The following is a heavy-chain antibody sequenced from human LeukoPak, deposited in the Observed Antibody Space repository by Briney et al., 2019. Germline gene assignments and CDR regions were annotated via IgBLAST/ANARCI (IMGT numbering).Heavy chain of an antibody. D-gene: IGHD3-10*01. V-gene: IGHV1-18*01. Sequence: ASVKVSCKASGYTFTSYGISWVRQAPGQGLEWMGWISAYNGNTNYAQKLQGGVTMTTDTSTSTAYMELRSLRSDDTAVYYCAREWGPYGSGRVGNNPNDYWGQGTLVTVSS. J-gene: IGHJ4*02. CDR3: AREWGPYGSGRVGNNPNDY. CDR1: GYTFTSYG. CDR2: ISAYNGNT.